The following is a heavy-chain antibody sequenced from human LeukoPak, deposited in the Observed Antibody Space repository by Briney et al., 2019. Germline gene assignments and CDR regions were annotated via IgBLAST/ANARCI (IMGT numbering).Heavy chain of an antibody. CDR1: GYTFNGYY. D-gene: IGHD2-15*01. CDR3: ARAALLDCSGGSCYSGLYYYYYYGMDV. V-gene: IGHV1-3*01. J-gene: IGHJ6*02. Sequence: GASVKVSCKASGYTFNGYYMHWVRQAPGQRLEWMGWINAGNGNTKYSQKFQGRVTITRDTSASTAYMELSSLRSEDTAVYYCARAALLDCSGGSCYSGLYYYYYYGMDVWGQGTTVTVSS. CDR2: INAGNGNT.